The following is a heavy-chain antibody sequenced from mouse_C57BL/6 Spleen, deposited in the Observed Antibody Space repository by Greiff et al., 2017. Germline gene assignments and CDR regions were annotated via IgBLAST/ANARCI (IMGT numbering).Heavy chain of an antibody. V-gene: IGHV1-54*01. CDR1: GYAFTNYL. CDR3: ARRITTVVVPHFDV. J-gene: IGHJ1*03. Sequence: QVQLQQSGAELVRPGTSVKVSCKASGYAFTNYLIEWVKQRPGQGLEWIGVINPGSGGTNYNEKFKGKATLTADKSSSTAYMQLSSLTSEDSAVYFCARRITTVVVPHFDVWGTGTTVTVSS. D-gene: IGHD1-1*01. CDR2: INPGSGGT.